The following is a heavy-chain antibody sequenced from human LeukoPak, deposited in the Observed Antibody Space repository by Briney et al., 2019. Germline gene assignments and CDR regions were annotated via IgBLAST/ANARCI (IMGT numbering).Heavy chain of an antibody. CDR2: ISSSGSTI. Sequence: GGSLRLSCAASGFTFSSYEMNWVRQAPGKGLEWVSYISSSGSTIYYADSVKGRFTISRDNAKNSLYLQMNSLRAEDTALYYCARKGLIAAAGFYYFDYWGQGTLVTVSS. CDR1: GFTFSSYE. V-gene: IGHV3-48*03. J-gene: IGHJ4*02. D-gene: IGHD6-13*01. CDR3: ARKGLIAAAGFYYFDY.